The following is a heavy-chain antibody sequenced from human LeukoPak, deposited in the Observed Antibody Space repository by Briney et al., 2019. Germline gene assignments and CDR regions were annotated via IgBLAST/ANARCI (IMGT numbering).Heavy chain of an antibody. V-gene: IGHV4-39*02. CDR2: VYHNGHT. CDR3: ASVLQSGTYPSGSDYYFDS. J-gene: IGHJ4*01. Sequence: ETLSLTCYVSGDSINNDNYYWGWVRQSPGAGLEWLGSVYHNGHTIYTPSLKSRLTLSVDTSKNHFSLNLTSATAADTAVYFCASVLQSGTYPSGSDYYFDSWGRGTLVTVTS. CDR1: GDSINNDNYY. D-gene: IGHD1-26*01.